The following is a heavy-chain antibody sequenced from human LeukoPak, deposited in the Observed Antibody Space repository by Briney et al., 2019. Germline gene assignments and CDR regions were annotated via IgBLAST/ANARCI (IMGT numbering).Heavy chain of an antibody. CDR2: MNPNSGNT. CDR1: GYTFTSYD. Sequence: ASVKVSCKASGYTFTSYDINRVRQATGQGLEWMGWMNPNSGNTAYAQKFQGRVTITRNTSISPAYKELSSLRSEDTAVYYCARGGSSYSDAFDIWGQGTMVTVSS. CDR3: ARGGSSYSDAFDI. D-gene: IGHD6-6*01. J-gene: IGHJ3*02. V-gene: IGHV1-8*01.